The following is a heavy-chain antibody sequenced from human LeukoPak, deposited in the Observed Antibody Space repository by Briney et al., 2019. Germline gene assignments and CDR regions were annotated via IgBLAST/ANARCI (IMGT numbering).Heavy chain of an antibody. V-gene: IGHV3-30-3*01. J-gene: IGHJ4*02. CDR3: ARESRIQLWLLDY. CDR2: ISYDGSNK. D-gene: IGHD5-18*01. CDR1: GFTFSNYA. Sequence: GRSLRLSCAASGFTFSNYAMHWVRQAPGKGLEWVAVISYDGSNKYYADSAKGRFTISRDDSKNTLYVQMNSLRAEDTAVYYCARESRIQLWLLDYWGQGTLVTVSS.